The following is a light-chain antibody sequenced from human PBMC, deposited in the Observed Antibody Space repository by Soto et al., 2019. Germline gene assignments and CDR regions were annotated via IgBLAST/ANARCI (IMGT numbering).Light chain of an antibody. J-gene: IGKJ2*01. CDR2: GAS. CDR1: QSVISDY. Sequence: ETGLTQSPGSLSLSPGETATLSCRASQSVISDYLAWYQQKPDQAPRLVIYGASGRAAGIPDRFNGSGSGTDFTLTISRLEPEDFAMYYCQQYGSSVFTFGQGTKVDIK. V-gene: IGKV3-20*01. CDR3: QQYGSSVFT.